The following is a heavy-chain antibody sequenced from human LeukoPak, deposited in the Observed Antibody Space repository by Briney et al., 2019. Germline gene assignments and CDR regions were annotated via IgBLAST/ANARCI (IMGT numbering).Heavy chain of an antibody. D-gene: IGHD5-18*01. CDR1: GFTVSSNY. V-gene: IGHV3-66*02. CDR3: ARESGGLDTALGFDY. J-gene: IGHJ4*02. Sequence: GGSLRLSCAASGFTVSSNYMSWARQAPGKGLEWVSVIYSGGSTYYADSVKGRFTISRDNSKNTLYLQMNSLRAEDTAVYYCARESGGLDTALGFDYWGQGTLVTVSS. CDR2: IYSGGST.